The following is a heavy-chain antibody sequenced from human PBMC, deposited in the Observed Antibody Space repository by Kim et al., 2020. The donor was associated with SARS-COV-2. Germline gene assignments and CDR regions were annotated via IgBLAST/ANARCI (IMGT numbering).Heavy chain of an antibody. Sequence: SETLSLTCNVSGAPISSGSYYWGWVRQPPGKGLEWIGTIYYSGTTTYYNPSLKSRVSMSVDTSNGEFSLRLSSVIAADTAVYFCARHGNSGYDWDFWGQGTLVTVSS. CDR1: GAPISSGSYY. J-gene: IGHJ4*02. V-gene: IGHV4-39*07. CDR3: ARHGNSGYDWDF. CDR2: IYYSGTTT. D-gene: IGHD5-12*01.